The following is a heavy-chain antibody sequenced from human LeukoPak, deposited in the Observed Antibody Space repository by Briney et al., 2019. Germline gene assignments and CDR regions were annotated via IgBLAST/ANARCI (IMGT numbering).Heavy chain of an antibody. J-gene: IGHJ4*02. D-gene: IGHD2-21*02. V-gene: IGHV3-23*01. CDR3: AKGGHDFNPFYW. CDR2: IKRGGGDP. Sequence: PGGSLRPSCAASGFTFSTYAMGWVRQAPGKGLEWVSSIKRGGGDPFYADSVKGRFTISRDNSKNTLFLQLNSLRAEDTAVYYCAKGGHDFNPFYWWGQGTLVTVSS. CDR1: GFTFSTYA.